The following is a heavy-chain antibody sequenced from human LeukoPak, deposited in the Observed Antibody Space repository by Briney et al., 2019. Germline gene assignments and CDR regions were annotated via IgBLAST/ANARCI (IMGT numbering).Heavy chain of an antibody. CDR3: ATPQQQLARDFQH. V-gene: IGHV1-24*01. J-gene: IGHJ1*01. CDR2: FDPEDGET. D-gene: IGHD6-13*01. CDR1: GYTLTELS. Sequence: ASVKVSCRVSGYTLTELSMHWVRQAPGKGLEWMGGFDPEDGETIYAQKFQGRVTMTEDTSTDTAYMELSSLRSEDTAVYYCATPQQQLARDFQHWGQGTLVTVSS.